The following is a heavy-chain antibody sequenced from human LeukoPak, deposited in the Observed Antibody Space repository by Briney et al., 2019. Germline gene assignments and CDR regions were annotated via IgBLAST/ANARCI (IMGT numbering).Heavy chain of an antibody. CDR1: GFTFSNAW. J-gene: IGHJ3*02. V-gene: IGHV3-15*01. Sequence: PGGSLRLSCAASGFTFSNAWMSWVRQAPGKGLEWVGRIKSKTDGGTTDYAAPVKGRFTISRDDSKNTLYLQMNSLKTEDTAVYLCTTEPRGEGIEDIWGQGTMVTVSS. CDR3: TTEPRGEGIEDI. D-gene: IGHD2-21*01. CDR2: IKSKTDGGTT.